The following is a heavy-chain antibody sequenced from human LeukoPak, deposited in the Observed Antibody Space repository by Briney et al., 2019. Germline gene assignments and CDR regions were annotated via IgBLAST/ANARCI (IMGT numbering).Heavy chain of an antibody. J-gene: IGHJ6*03. CDR1: GYSISSGYY. D-gene: IGHD1-26*01. V-gene: IGHV4-38-2*02. Sequence: SETLSLTCTVSGYSISSGYYWGCIRQPPGKGLEWIGSIYHSGITNYNPSLESRVTISVDTSKNHFSLNLSSVTAADTAVYYCARAQGPTGSYFYMDVWGKGTTVTVSS. CDR3: ARAQGPTGSYFYMDV. CDR2: IYHSGIT.